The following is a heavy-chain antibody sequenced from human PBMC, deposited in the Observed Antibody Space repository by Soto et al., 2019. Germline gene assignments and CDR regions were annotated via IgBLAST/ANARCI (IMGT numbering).Heavy chain of an antibody. V-gene: IGHV1-46*01. Sequence: ASVKVSCKASGYTFTSYYMHWVRQAPGQGLEWMGIINPSGGSTSYAQKFQGRVTMTRDTSTSTVYMELSSLRSEDTAVYYCARAPPDYYYYYGMVVWGQGTTVTVSS. CDR1: GYTFTSYY. J-gene: IGHJ6*02. CDR3: ARAPPDYYYYYGMVV. CDR2: INPSGGST.